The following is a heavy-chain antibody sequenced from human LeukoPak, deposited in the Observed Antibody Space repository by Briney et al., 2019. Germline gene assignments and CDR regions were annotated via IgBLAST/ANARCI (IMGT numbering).Heavy chain of an antibody. D-gene: IGHD2-2*01. Sequence: SETLSLTCTVSGYSISSDSYWGWIRQPPGKGLEWIGTISHSGTTYYSPSLKSRVTISIDTSENHFSLDLTSVTATDTAVYYCAKFGSTSGRGFDPWGQRTLVTVSS. CDR2: ISHSGTT. CDR1: GYSISSDSY. CDR3: AKFGSTSGRGFDP. J-gene: IGHJ5*02. V-gene: IGHV4-38-2*02.